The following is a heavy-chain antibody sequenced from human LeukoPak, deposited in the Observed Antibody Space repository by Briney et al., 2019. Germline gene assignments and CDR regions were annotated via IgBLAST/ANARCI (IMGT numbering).Heavy chain of an antibody. D-gene: IGHD3-22*01. CDR2: IYTSGSI. CDR1: GGSISRGSYH. Sequence: SETLALTRIVSGGSISRGSYHWSWIRQPAGKGLEWIGRIYTSGSINYNPSLKSRDTISVDTSKNQFSLKLSSVTGADASVYYCATGHYDSSGYYCWFEPWGQGTLVTVSS. V-gene: IGHV4-61*02. CDR3: ATGHYDSSGYYCWFEP. J-gene: IGHJ5*01.